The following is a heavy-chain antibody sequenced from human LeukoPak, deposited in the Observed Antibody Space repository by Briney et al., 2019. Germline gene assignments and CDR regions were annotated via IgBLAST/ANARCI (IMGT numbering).Heavy chain of an antibody. CDR3: ARSPSIVATYLFDY. Sequence: VASVRVSCKASGYTFTGYYMHWVRQAPGQGLEWMGWINPNSGGTNYAQKFQGWVTMTRDTSISTAYMELSRLRSDDTAVYYCARSPSIVATYLFDYWGQGTLVTVSS. CDR1: GYTFTGYY. CDR2: INPNSGGT. J-gene: IGHJ4*02. D-gene: IGHD5-12*01. V-gene: IGHV1-2*04.